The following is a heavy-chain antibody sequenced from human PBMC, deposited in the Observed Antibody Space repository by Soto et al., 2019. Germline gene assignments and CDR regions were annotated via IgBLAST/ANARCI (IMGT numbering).Heavy chain of an antibody. Sequence: ASVKVSCKASGYTFTSYGFSWVRQAPGQGLEWMGWISAYNGNTNYAQKLQGRVTMTTDTSTSTAYMELRSLRSDDTAVYYCARDLLTSYYYDSSGYYHFDYWGQGTLVTVS. J-gene: IGHJ4*02. D-gene: IGHD3-22*01. CDR2: ISAYNGNT. CDR3: ARDLLTSYYYDSSGYYHFDY. V-gene: IGHV1-18*01. CDR1: GYTFTSYG.